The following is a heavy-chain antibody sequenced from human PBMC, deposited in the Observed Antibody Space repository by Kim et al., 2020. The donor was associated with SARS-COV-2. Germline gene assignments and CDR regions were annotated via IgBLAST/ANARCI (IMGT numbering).Heavy chain of an antibody. V-gene: IGHV3-74*01. J-gene: IGHJ4*02. Sequence: YEDSVKGRFTISRDNAKNTLYLQMNSLRVEDMAVYYCARGSGYFGFDYWGQGILVTVSS. D-gene: IGHD3-22*01. CDR3: ARGSGYFGFDY.